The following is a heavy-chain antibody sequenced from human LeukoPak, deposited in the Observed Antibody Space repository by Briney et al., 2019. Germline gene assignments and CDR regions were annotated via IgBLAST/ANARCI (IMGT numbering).Heavy chain of an antibody. CDR2: IRYDGSNK. V-gene: IGHV3-30*02. CDR3: AKDSGGPGIAVAGTFDY. J-gene: IGHJ4*02. D-gene: IGHD6-19*01. CDR1: GFTFSSYG. Sequence: PGGSLRLSCAASGFTFSSYGMHWVRQAPGKGLEWVAFIRYDGSNKYYADSVKGRFTISRDNSKNTLYLQMNSLRAEDTAVYYCAKDSGGPGIAVAGTFDYWGQGTLVTVSS.